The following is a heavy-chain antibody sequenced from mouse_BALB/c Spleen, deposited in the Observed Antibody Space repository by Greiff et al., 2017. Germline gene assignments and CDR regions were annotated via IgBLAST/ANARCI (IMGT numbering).Heavy chain of an antibody. CDR2: ISSGSSTI. CDR1: GFTFSSFG. CDR3: ARSGTRDAMDY. Sequence: EVKLVESGGGLVQPGGSRKLSCAASGFTFSSFGMHWVRQAPEKGLEWVAYISSGSSTIYYADTVKGRFTISRYNPKNTLFLQMTSLRSEDTAMYYCARSGTRDAMDYWGQGTSVTVSS. V-gene: IGHV5-17*02. J-gene: IGHJ4*01. D-gene: IGHD3-1*01.